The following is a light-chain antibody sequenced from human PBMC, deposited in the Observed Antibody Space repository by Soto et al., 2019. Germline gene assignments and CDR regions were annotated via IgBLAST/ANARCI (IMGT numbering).Light chain of an antibody. CDR1: NSNIGAGYD. V-gene: IGLV1-40*01. Sequence: QSVLTQPPSVSGAPGQRVTISCTGSNSNIGAGYDVHWYLQLPGTAPKLLVYTNNNRPSGVPDRFSGSKSGTSASLAITGLQAEDEADSYCQSYDSRLSAYVFGTGTKVTVL. J-gene: IGLJ1*01. CDR3: QSYDSRLSAYV. CDR2: TNN.